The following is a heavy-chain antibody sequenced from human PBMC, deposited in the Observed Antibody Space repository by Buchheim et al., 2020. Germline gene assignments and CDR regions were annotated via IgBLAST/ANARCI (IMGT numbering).Heavy chain of an antibody. CDR2: IVVGSGNT. CDR1: GFTFTSSA. Sequence: QMQLVQSGPEVKKPGTSVKVSCKASGFTFTSSAMQWVRQARGQRLEWIGWIVVGSGNTNYAQKFQERVTITKDMSTSTASMELSSLRSEDTAVYYCAAPSLYYDLWSGYSLYGMDVWGQGTT. V-gene: IGHV1-58*02. CDR3: AAPSLYYDLWSGYSLYGMDV. D-gene: IGHD3-3*01. J-gene: IGHJ6*01.